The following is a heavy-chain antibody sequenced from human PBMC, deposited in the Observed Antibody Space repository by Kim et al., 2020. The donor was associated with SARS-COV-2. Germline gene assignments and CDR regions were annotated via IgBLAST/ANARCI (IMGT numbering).Heavy chain of an antibody. CDR3: GLSSLYKLGFDP. CDR1: GYTFTSYY. CDR2: IIPSGGST. V-gene: IGHV1-46*01. Sequence: ASVKVSCKASGYTFTSYYMHWVRQAPGQGLEWMGIIIPSGGSTSYAQKLQGRVTMTEDTSTSTVYMELSSLRAEDTAVYYCGLSSLYKLGFDPWGRGTLVTVSS. D-gene: IGHD6-13*01. J-gene: IGHJ5*02.